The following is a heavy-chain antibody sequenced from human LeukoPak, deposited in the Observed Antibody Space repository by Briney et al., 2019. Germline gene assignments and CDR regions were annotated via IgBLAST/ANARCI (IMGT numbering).Heavy chain of an antibody. CDR1: GYTFTDYY. CDR2: INPNSGGT. Sequence: ASVKVSCKASGYTFTDYYLHWVRQAPGQGLEWVGWINPNSGGTNYAQEFQGRVTMTRDTSISTTYMELSRLRSDDTAVYYCARGSMVRGVSLGFDPWGPGTLVTVSS. D-gene: IGHD3-10*01. V-gene: IGHV1-2*02. CDR3: ARGSMVRGVSLGFDP. J-gene: IGHJ5*02.